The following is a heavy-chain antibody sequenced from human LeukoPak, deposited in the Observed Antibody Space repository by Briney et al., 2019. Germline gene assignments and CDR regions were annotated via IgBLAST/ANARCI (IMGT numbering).Heavy chain of an antibody. D-gene: IGHD2-15*01. V-gene: IGHV1-18*01. Sequence: ASVKVSCKASGYTFTSYGISWVRQVPGQGLELMGWNTDYNGNTNYTQKLQGRVTMTTDTSTSTAYMELRSLRSDDTAVYYCARDWHCSGGSCYSDYWGQGTLVTVSS. J-gene: IGHJ4*02. CDR2: NTDYNGNT. CDR3: ARDWHCSGGSCYSDY. CDR1: GYTFTSYG.